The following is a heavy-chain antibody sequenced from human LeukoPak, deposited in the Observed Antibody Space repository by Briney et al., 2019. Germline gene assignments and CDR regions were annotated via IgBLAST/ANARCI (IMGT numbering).Heavy chain of an antibody. V-gene: IGHV1-69*05. D-gene: IGHD3-9*01. CDR3: ARDHVGRITIWNFDP. J-gene: IGHJ5*02. CDR1: GGTFSSYA. CDR2: IIPIFGTA. Sequence: SVKVSCKASGGTFSSYAISWVRQAPGQGLEWMVRIIPIFGTANYAQKFQGRVTITTDKSTSTAYMELSSLRSEDTAVYYCARDHVGRITIWNFDPWGQGTLVTVSS.